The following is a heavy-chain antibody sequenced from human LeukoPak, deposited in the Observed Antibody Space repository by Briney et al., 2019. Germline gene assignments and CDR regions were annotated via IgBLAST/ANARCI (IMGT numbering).Heavy chain of an antibody. CDR3: AVPGQRGSGSYAYFDY. CDR1: GGTFSSYA. V-gene: IGHV1-69*13. J-gene: IGHJ4*02. D-gene: IGHD3-10*01. Sequence: SVKVSCKASGGTFSSYAISWVRQAPGQGLEWMGGIIPIFGTANYAQKFQGRVTITADESTSTAYMELSSPRSEDTAVYYCAVPGQRGSGSYAYFDYWGQGTLVTVSS. CDR2: IIPIFGTA.